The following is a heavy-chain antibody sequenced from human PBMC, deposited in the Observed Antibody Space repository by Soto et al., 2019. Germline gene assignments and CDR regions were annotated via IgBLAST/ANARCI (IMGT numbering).Heavy chain of an antibody. CDR3: AHRPGDRSGSYFVY. CDR2: IYWDDDK. J-gene: IGHJ4*02. D-gene: IGHD3-10*01. CDR1: GFSLTTSGVG. V-gene: IGHV2-5*02. Sequence: KESGPTLVKPTQTLTLTCTFSGFSLTTSGVGVGWIRQPPGKALEWLALIYWDDDKRYSPSLKSRLTITKDTSKNQVVLTMTNMDPVDTATYYCAHRPGDRSGSYFVYWGQGTLVTVSS.